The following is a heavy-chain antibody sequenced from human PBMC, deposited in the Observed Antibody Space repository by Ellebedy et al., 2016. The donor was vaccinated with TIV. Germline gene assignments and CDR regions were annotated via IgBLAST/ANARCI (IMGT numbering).Heavy chain of an antibody. CDR3: ARNRGG. Sequence: GESLKISCAASGFTFSTYWMHWVRQAPGKGLVWVSRIDSDGSTTAYADSVKGRFTISRDNAKNTLYVQMNSLRVEDTAVYYCARNRGGWGQGTLVTVSS. D-gene: IGHD3-10*01. CDR2: IDSDGSTT. J-gene: IGHJ4*02. CDR1: GFTFSTYW. V-gene: IGHV3-74*01.